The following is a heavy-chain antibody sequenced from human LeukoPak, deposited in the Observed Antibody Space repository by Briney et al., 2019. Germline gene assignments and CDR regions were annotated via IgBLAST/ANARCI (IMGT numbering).Heavy chain of an antibody. CDR2: IWYGGSNK. J-gene: IGHJ4*02. D-gene: IGHD6-19*01. Sequence: KSGRSLRLSCAASGFTFSSYAMHWVRQDPGKGLEWVAVIWYGGSNKYYADSVKGRFTISRDNSKNTLYLQMNSQRAEDTAVYYCARAQVGSGWYNGDYWGQGTLVTVSS. CDR3: ARAQVGSGWYNGDY. CDR1: GFTFSSYA. V-gene: IGHV3-33*01.